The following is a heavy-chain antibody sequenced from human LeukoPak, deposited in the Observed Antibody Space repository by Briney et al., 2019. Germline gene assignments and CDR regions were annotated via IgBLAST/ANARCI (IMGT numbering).Heavy chain of an antibody. J-gene: IGHJ4*02. CDR1: GFAFSNYF. D-gene: IGHD3-22*01. CDR3: AKGSYYYDSSGYRHFDY. Sequence: GGSLRLSCAASGFAFSNYFMSWVRRAPGKGLEWVGHIKQDGSGTYYIDSVKGRFTISRDNAKNSLYLQMNSLRTEDTALYYCAKGSYYYDSSGYRHFDYWGQGTLVTVSS. V-gene: IGHV3-7*03. CDR2: IKQDGSGT.